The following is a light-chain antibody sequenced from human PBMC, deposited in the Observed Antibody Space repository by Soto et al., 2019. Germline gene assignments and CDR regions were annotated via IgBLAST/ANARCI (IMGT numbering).Light chain of an antibody. CDR3: QQYNKWPRT. CDR1: QSVSSN. Sequence: EIVMTQSPATLSVSPGERATLSCRASQSVSSNLAWYQQKPGQAPRLLIYGASTRATGIPARFSGSGSGTELTLTIRSLQSEDFAVYYCQQYNKWPRTFGQGTKVEIK. V-gene: IGKV3-15*01. CDR2: GAS. J-gene: IGKJ1*01.